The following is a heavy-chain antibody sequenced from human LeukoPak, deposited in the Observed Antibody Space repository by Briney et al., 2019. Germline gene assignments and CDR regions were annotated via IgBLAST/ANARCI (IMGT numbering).Heavy chain of an antibody. V-gene: IGHV3-7*01. Sequence: GGSLRLSCAASGFTFSSYWMSWVRQAPGKGLEWVANIKQDGSEKYYVDSVKGRFAISRDNAKNSLSLQMNSLRAEDTAVYYCARDLDTYDILTGYVSWGQGTLVTVSS. CDR3: ARDLDTYDILTGYVS. CDR1: GFTFSSYW. D-gene: IGHD3-9*01. J-gene: IGHJ5*02. CDR2: IKQDGSEK.